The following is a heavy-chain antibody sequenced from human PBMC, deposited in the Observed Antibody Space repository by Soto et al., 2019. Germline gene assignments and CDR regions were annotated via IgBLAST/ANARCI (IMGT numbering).Heavy chain of an antibody. CDR1: GFTFSSYS. CDR2: ISSSSSTI. Sequence: EVQLVESGGGLVQPGGSLRLSCAASGFTFSSYSMNWVRQAPGKGLEWVSYISSSSSTIYYADSVKGRFTISRDNAKNSLYLHMHSLRSEDTAVYHRASVDGYPLFDYWGQGPLVTVSS. CDR3: ASVDGYPLFDY. V-gene: IGHV3-48*01. J-gene: IGHJ4*02. D-gene: IGHD5-18*01.